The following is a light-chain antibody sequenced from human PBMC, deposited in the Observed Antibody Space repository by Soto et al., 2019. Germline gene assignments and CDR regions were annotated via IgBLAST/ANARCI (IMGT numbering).Light chain of an antibody. V-gene: IGKV3-20*01. J-gene: IGKJ1*01. CDR1: HSVSSNY. CDR2: DVS. Sequence: EIVLTQSPGTLSLSPGERATLSCRSSHSVSSNYLAWYQQKPGQAPRLLIYDVSSRSTGIPDRFSGSGSGIDFTLTISRLEPGDFAVYYCQQYGSSPTFGQGTKVEI. CDR3: QQYGSSPT.